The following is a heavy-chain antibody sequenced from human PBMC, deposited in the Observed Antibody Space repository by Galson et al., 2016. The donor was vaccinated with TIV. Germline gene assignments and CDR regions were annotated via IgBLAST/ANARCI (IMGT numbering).Heavy chain of an antibody. Sequence: SVKVSCKASGGTFSSYAISWVRQAPGQGLEWMGGIMPIFGTANYAQKFQGRVTVSADGSTSTAYLELSSPRSEDTAVYYCVTPGWQHSPYFDYWGQGTLVTVSS. V-gene: IGHV1-69*13. D-gene: IGHD5-24*01. J-gene: IGHJ4*02. CDR3: VTPGWQHSPYFDY. CDR1: GGTFSSYA. CDR2: IMPIFGTA.